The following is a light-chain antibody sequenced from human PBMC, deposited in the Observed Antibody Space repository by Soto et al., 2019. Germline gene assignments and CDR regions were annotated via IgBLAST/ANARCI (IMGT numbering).Light chain of an antibody. CDR1: QSVSSN. V-gene: IGKV3-15*01. CDR3: QQYNIWPPLT. Sequence: EIVMTQSPATLSVSPGERATLSCRASQSVSSNLAWYQQKPGQAPRLLIYGASTRATGIPARFSGSGSGTECTLTISSLQSEDFAVYYCQQYNIWPPLTFGGGPKVE. CDR2: GAS. J-gene: IGKJ4*01.